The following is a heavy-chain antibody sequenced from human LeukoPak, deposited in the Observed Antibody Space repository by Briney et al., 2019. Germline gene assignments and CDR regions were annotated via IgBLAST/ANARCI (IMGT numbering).Heavy chain of an antibody. CDR1: GGSFSGYH. D-gene: IGHD2-2*01. J-gene: IGHJ6*02. V-gene: IGHV4-59*01. CDR3: ARDTSCSSTSCYFNPGVDV. CDR2: IYYSGST. Sequence: SETLSLTCGVYGGSFSGYHWTWIRLRPGKGLEWIGYIYYSGSTNYNPSLKSRVTISVDTSKNQFSLKLSSVTAADTAVYYCARDTSCSSTSCYFNPGVDVWGQGTTVTVSS.